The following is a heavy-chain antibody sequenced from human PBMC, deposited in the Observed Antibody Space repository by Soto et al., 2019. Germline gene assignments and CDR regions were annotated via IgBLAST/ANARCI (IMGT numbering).Heavy chain of an antibody. Sequence: QVQLVESGGGVVQPGRSLRLSCSASGFIFGTYGMDWVRQAPGKGLEWVALISYDGNKEFYADSVKGRFTISRDNSRNTLYLHMNSLKPEDTAMYYCAKDTATSVDYYYFYGLDVWGPVTTVSVSS. V-gene: IGHV3-30*18. CDR1: GFIFGTYG. CDR2: ISYDGNKE. D-gene: IGHD2-15*01. CDR3: AKDTATSVDYYYFYGLDV. J-gene: IGHJ6*02.